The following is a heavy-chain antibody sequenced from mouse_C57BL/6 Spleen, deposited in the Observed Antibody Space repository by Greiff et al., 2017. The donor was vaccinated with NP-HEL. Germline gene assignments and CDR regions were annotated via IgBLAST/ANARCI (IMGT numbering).Heavy chain of an antibody. CDR2: IYPGSGST. Sequence: QVHVKQPGAELVKPGASVKMSCKASGYTFTSYWITWVKQRPGQGLEWIGDIYPGSGSTNYNEKFKSKATLTVDTSSSTAYMQLSSLTSEDSAVYYCARYLYYGIYYFDYWGQGTTLTVSS. V-gene: IGHV1-55*01. CDR3: ARYLYYGIYYFDY. CDR1: GYTFTSYW. J-gene: IGHJ2*01. D-gene: IGHD2-1*01.